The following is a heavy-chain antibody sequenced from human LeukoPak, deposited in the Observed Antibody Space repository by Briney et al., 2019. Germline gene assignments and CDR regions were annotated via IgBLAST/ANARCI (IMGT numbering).Heavy chain of an antibody. D-gene: IGHD2-21*02. Sequence: GGSLRLSCAASGFTFSSCSMDWVRQARGKGLEWVSSISSSSRYIYYADSVKGRFTISRDNAKNSLYLQMNSLRAEDTAVYYCARDQGDYWFDRWGQGTLVTVSS. V-gene: IGHV3-21*01. CDR1: GFTFSSCS. CDR3: ARDQGDYWFDR. CDR2: ISSSSRYI. J-gene: IGHJ5*02.